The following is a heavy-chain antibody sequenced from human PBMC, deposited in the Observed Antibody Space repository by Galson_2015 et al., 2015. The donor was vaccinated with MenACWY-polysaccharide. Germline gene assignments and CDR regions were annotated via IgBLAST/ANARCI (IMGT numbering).Heavy chain of an antibody. V-gene: IGHV5-51*03. D-gene: IGHD2-8*01. CDR3: ARIGYCTNGVCYRDWYFDL. CDR2: IYPGDSDT. Sequence: QSGAEVKKPGESLTISCKGSGYSFTSYWIGWVRQMPGKGLEWMGIIYPGDSDTRYSPSFQGQVTISADKSISTAYLQWSSLKASDTAMYYCARIGYCTNGVCYRDWYFDLWGRGTLVTVSS. CDR1: GYSFTSYW. J-gene: IGHJ2*01.